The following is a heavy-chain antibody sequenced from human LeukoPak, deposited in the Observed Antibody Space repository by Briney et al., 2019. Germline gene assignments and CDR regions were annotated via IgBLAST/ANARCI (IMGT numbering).Heavy chain of an antibody. D-gene: IGHD3-10*01. Sequence: GGSLRLSCAASGFTFSSYAMSWVRQAPGKGLEWVSAISGSGGSTYYADSVKGRFTISRDNSKDTLYLQMNSLRAEDTAVYYCAKDQDLTMVRGIPAPHYFDYWGQGSLVTVS. J-gene: IGHJ4*02. CDR3: AKDQDLTMVRGIPAPHYFDY. V-gene: IGHV3-23*01. CDR1: GFTFSSYA. CDR2: ISGSGGST.